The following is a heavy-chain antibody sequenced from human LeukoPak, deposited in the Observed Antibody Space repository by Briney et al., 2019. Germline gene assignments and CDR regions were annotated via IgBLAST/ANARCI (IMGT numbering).Heavy chain of an antibody. V-gene: IGHV3-30*03. CDR2: ISWDGIIK. D-gene: IGHD1-26*01. J-gene: IGHJ4*02. CDR1: GFTFSSYW. Sequence: GGSLRLSCAASGFTFSSYWVHWVRQAPGKGLEWVAFISWDGIIKYYADSVKGRFTISRDNSQNTLDLQMNGLRTEDTAVYYCARDLSERYSTDYWGQGTLVAVSS. CDR3: ARDLSERYSTDY.